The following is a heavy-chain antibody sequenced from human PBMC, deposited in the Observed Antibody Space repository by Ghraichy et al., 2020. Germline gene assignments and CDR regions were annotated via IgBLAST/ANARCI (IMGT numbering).Heavy chain of an antibody. J-gene: IGHJ4*02. CDR2: IQFDGSSA. CDR1: GFTFSSYG. V-gene: IGHV3-30*02. D-gene: IGHD6-19*01. CDR3: AKGSGWYIDY. Sequence: GGSLRLSCAASGFTFSSYGMHWARQAPGKGLEWVAFIQFDGSSAYYADSVKGRFTFSRDNPENTLYLQMNSLRVEDTAVYYCAKGSGWYIDYWGQGTLVSVSS.